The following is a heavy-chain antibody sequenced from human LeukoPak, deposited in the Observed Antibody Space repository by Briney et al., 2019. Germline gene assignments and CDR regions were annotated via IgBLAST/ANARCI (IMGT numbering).Heavy chain of an antibody. CDR3: ARALRTGQGDYVPVL. J-gene: IGHJ4*02. D-gene: IGHD3-16*01. V-gene: IGHV5-51*01. Sequence: GESLQISCQASGSKFTNYWIGWVRPLPGKGLERMTIIYPGDSETRYSPSFQGQVTISADKSIGTTYLQWSSLKASDTAIYYCARALRTGQGDYVPVLWGQGTLVTVSS. CDR1: GSKFTNYW. CDR2: IYPGDSET.